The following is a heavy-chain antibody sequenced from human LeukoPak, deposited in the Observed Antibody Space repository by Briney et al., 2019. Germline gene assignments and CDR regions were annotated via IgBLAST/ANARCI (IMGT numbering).Heavy chain of an antibody. V-gene: IGHV4-39*01. CDR1: AGSISSSSHH. CDR3: VRHDGRGGSTMGAFDS. J-gene: IGHJ5*01. Sequence: PSETLSLTCTVSAGSISSSSHHWGWIRQSPGKGLEWIGSIYFGRTTYYNPSLNSRVTISVVTSKNQFSLQLSSVTAADTAVYYCVRHDGRGGSTMGAFDSWGQGSPVTVST. D-gene: IGHD3-3*01. CDR2: IYFGRTT.